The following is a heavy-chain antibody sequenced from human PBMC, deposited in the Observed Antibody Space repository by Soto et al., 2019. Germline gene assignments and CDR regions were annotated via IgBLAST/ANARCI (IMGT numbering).Heavy chain of an antibody. V-gene: IGHV5-51*01. CDR2: MYPGDSET. Sequence: PGESLKISCEGSGYSFTNFWIGWVRQMPGKGLEWMGIMYPGDSETRYSPSFQGQVTISADKSINTAYLQWSSLKASDTAMYYCARRSGDGGYYGMDVWGQGTTVTVSS. J-gene: IGHJ6*02. CDR3: ARRSGDGGYYGMDV. D-gene: IGHD6-25*01. CDR1: GYSFTNFW.